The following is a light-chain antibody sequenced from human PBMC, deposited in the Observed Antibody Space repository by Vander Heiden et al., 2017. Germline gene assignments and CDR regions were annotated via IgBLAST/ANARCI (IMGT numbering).Light chain of an antibody. Sequence: DILLTQSPASTVVSLREGATIHCTSTQSVLSSSNNNSYLAGYQQKQRQPPKRLIFWESTRESGVPDRFSGSGSGTDFTPTISSLQAEDVAVYYCQQYYSTPVTFGPGTKVEIK. CDR3: QQYYSTPVT. CDR1: QSVLSSSNNNSY. CDR2: WES. J-gene: IGKJ3*01. V-gene: IGKV4-1*01.